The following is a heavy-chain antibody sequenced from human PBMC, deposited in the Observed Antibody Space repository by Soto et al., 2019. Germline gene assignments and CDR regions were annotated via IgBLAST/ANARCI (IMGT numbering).Heavy chain of an antibody. Sequence: SETLSLTCTVSGGSISSYYWSWIRQPPGKGLEWIGYIDYSGSTNYNPSLKSRVTISVDTSKNQFSLKLSSVTAADTAVYYCARQRYSSSWRFDYWGQGTLVTVSS. CDR2: IDYSGST. CDR1: GGSISSYY. CDR3: ARQRYSSSWRFDY. D-gene: IGHD6-13*01. V-gene: IGHV4-59*08. J-gene: IGHJ4*02.